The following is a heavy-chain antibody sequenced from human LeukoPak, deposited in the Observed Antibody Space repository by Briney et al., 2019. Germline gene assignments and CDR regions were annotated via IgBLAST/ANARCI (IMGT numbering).Heavy chain of an antibody. CDR2: FDPEDGET. Sequence: ASVKVSCKVSGYTLTELSMHWVRQAPGKGREGMGGFDPEDGETIYAQKFQGRVTMTEDTSTDTAYMELSSLRSEDTAVYYCATFYDREGNFDYWGQGTLVTVSS. J-gene: IGHJ4*02. CDR1: GYTLTELS. CDR3: ATFYDREGNFDY. V-gene: IGHV1-24*01. D-gene: IGHD3-22*01.